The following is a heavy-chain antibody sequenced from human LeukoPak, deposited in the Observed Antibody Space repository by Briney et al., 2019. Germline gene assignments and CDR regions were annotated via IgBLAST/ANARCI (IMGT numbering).Heavy chain of an antibody. CDR3: ARGTYYYDSSGSAYFDY. V-gene: IGHV4-59*12. CDR2: IYYSGST. D-gene: IGHD3-22*01. J-gene: IGHJ4*02. Sequence: SETLSLTCTVSGGSISSYYWSWIRQPPGKGLEWIGYIYYSGSTYYNPSLKSRVTISVDTSKNQFSLKLSSVTAADTAVYYCARGTYYYDSSGSAYFDYWGQGTLVTVSS. CDR1: GGSISSYY.